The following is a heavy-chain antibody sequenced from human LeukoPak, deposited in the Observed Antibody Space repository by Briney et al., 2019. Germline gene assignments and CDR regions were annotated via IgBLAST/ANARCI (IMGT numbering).Heavy chain of an antibody. D-gene: IGHD2-2*01. CDR3: TTSDDCSSTSCYAGSVDY. V-gene: IGHV3-15*01. CDR2: IKSKTDGGTT. Sequence: GGSLRLSCGASGFTFNNYGMNWVRQAPGKGLEWVGRIKSKTDGGTTDYAAPVKGRFTISRDDSKNTLYLQMNSLKTEDTAVYYCTTSDDCSSTSCYAGSVDYWGQGTLVTVSS. CDR1: GFTFNNYG. J-gene: IGHJ4*02.